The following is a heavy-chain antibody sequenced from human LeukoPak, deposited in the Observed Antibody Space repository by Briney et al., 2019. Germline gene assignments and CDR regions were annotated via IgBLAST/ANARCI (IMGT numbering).Heavy chain of an antibody. Sequence: GGSLRLSCAASGFTFSSYAMIWVRQAPGKGLEWVASISGSGGSTYYADSVKGRFTISRDNSKHTLYLQMNSRRAEGTAVYYCAKEGYEQSYFDYWGQGTLVTVSS. V-gene: IGHV3-23*01. J-gene: IGHJ4*02. CDR1: GFTFSSYA. D-gene: IGHD3-3*01. CDR3: AKEGYEQSYFDY. CDR2: ISGSGGST.